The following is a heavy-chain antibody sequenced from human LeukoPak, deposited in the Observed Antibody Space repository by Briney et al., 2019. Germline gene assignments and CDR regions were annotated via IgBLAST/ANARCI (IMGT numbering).Heavy chain of an antibody. CDR3: ARESIAVAGAPFDY. J-gene: IGHJ4*02. CDR1: GFTFSSYE. V-gene: IGHV3-48*03. Sequence: GGSLRLSCAAYGFTFSSYEMNWVRQAPGKGLEWVSYISSGSTIYDADSVKGRFTISRDNAKNSLYLQMNSLRAEDTAVYYCARESIAVAGAPFDYWGQGTLVTVSS. CDR2: ISSGSTI. D-gene: IGHD6-19*01.